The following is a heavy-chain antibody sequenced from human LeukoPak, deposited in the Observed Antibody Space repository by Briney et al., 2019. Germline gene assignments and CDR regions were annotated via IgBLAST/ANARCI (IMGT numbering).Heavy chain of an antibody. Sequence: SETLSLTCAVYGGSFSGYYWNWIRQPPGKGLEWIGEINHSGSTNYNPSLKSRVTISVDTSKNQFSLKLSSVTAADTAVYYCARAGDYGDYPFDYWGQGTLVTVSS. V-gene: IGHV4-34*01. CDR2: INHSGST. CDR1: GGSFSGYY. CDR3: ARAGDYGDYPFDY. D-gene: IGHD4-17*01. J-gene: IGHJ4*02.